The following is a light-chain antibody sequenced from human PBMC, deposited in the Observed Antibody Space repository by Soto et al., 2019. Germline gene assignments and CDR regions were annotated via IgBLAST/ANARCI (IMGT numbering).Light chain of an antibody. CDR2: DAS. CDR3: QQFSSYPLT. Sequence: IVLTQSPGTLFLSPGERATLSCRASQNIGTYLAWYQQKPGQAPRLLIYDASSRATGIPDRFSGGGSGTDFTLTISRLEPEDFAVYYCQQFSSYPLTVGGGTKVDNK. J-gene: IGKJ4*01. CDR1: QNIGTY. V-gene: IGKV3-20*01.